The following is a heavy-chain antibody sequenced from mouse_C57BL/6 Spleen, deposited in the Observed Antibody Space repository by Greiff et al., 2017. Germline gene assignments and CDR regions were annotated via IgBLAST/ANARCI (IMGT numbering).Heavy chain of an antibody. Sequence: VQLQQPGAELVMPGASVKLSCKASGYTFTSYWMHWVKQRPGQGLEWIGEIDPSDSYTNYNQKFKGKSTLTVDKSSSTAYMQLSSLTSEDSAVYYCASAEDYAMDYWGQGTSVTVSS. CDR2: IDPSDSYT. CDR3: ASAEDYAMDY. CDR1: GYTFTSYW. V-gene: IGHV1-69*01. J-gene: IGHJ4*01.